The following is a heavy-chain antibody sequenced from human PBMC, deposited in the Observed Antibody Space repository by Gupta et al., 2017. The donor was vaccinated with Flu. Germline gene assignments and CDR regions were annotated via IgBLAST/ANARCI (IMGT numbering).Heavy chain of an antibody. Sequence: YSFTSNGISWVRQAPGQGLEWMGWISAYSGNTKDAQKLQGRVTMTTDTSTSTAYMELRSLRTDDTAVYYCARDRDYLFDSWGQGTLVTVSS. CDR2: ISAYSGNT. CDR1: YSFTSNG. V-gene: IGHV1-18*01. D-gene: IGHD4-17*01. J-gene: IGHJ4*02. CDR3: ARDRDYLFDS.